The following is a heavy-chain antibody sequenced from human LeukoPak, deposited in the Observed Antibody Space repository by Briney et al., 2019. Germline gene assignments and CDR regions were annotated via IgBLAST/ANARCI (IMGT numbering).Heavy chain of an antibody. CDR2: IYYSGST. CDR1: GGSISNYY. V-gene: IGHV4-59*08. CDR3: ASRPIPVDIFDS. Sequence: SSETLSLTCTVSGGSISNYYWNWIRQPPGKGLEWIGYIYYSGSTTYNPSLKSRVIMSVDTSKNQLSLKLSSVTAADTAVYYCASRPIPVDIFDSWGQGTLVTVSS. J-gene: IGHJ4*02. D-gene: IGHD6-19*01.